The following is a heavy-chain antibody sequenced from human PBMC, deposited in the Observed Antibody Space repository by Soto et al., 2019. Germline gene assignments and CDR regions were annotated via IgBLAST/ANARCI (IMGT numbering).Heavy chain of an antibody. CDR1: GFSFSSHD. D-gene: IGHD2-15*01. V-gene: IGHV3-13*01. Sequence: GGSLRLSCAASGFSFSSHDIHWVRQATGKGLEWVSGVGTVGGTYYSGSVKGRFTISRENARNSVYLQMNSLTAGDTAVYFCGRRFGRGGSCPRIGFENWGQETLVAVSS. J-gene: IGHJ4*02. CDR3: GRRFGRGGSCPRIGFEN. CDR2: VGTVGGT.